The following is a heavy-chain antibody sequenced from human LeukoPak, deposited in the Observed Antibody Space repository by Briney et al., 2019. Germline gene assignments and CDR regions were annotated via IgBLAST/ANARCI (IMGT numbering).Heavy chain of an antibody. J-gene: IGHJ3*02. CDR3: ARVVPLNAFDI. V-gene: IGHV4-34*01. Sequence: SETLSLTCAVYVESFSGYYWSWIRQPPGKGLEWIGEINHSGSTNYNPSLKSRVTISVDTSKNQFSLKLSSVTAADTAVYYCARVVPLNAFDIWGQGTMVTVSS. CDR1: VESFSGYY. CDR2: INHSGST.